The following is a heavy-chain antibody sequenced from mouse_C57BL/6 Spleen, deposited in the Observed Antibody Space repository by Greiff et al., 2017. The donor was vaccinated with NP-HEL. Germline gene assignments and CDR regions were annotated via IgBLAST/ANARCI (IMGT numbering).Heavy chain of an antibody. J-gene: IGHJ3*01. CDR2: INPSNGGT. Sequence: QVQLQQPGPELVQPGATVKLSCKASGYTLTSYWMHWVKQWPGQGLEWIGNINPSNGGTNYNELLKSMAKLTVYQSSSTAYMQHGSLTSEDSAVYYCARNYDEGIDYWGQGTLVTVSA. V-gene: IGHV1-53*01. CDR1: GYTLTSYW. D-gene: IGHD2-4*01. CDR3: ARNYDEGIDY.